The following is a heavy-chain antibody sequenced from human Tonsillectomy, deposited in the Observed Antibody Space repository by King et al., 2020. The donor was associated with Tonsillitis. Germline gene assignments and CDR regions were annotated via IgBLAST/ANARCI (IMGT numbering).Heavy chain of an antibody. CDR1: GGSISSSSYY. V-gene: IGHV4-39*01. J-gene: IGHJ6*03. CDR3: AGPDIVVVPSDYMDV. D-gene: IGHD2-2*01. CDR2: IYYSGST. Sequence: QLQLQESGPGLVKPSETLSLTCTVSGGSISSSSYYWGWIRQPPGKGLEWIGSIYYSGSTYYNPSLKSRVTISVDTSKNQFSLKRRSVSAADTAVYYCAGPDIVVVPSDYMDVWGKGTTVTVSS.